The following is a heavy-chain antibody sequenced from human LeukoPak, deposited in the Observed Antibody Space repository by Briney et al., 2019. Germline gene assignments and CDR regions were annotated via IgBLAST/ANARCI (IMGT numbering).Heavy chain of an antibody. J-gene: IGHJ4*02. CDR1: GFTFSSYG. CDR2: MWYDGSNK. CDR3: ARESSLDY. Sequence: GRSLRLSCAASGFTFSSYGMHWVRQAPGKGLEWVAVMWYDGSNKYYADSVKGRFTISSDNSKNTLYLQMNSLRAEDTAVYYCARESSLDYWGQGTLVTVSS. V-gene: IGHV3-33*01.